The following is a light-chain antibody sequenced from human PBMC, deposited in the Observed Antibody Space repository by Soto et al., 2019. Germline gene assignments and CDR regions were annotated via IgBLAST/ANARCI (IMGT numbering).Light chain of an antibody. CDR3: SSYAGSNNPVI. V-gene: IGLV2-8*01. Sequence: ALTQPPSASGSPGQSVTISCTGTSSDVGGYNYVSWYQQHPGKAPKFMIYEVSKRPSGVPDRFSGSKSGNTASLTVSGLQADDEADYYCSSYAGSNNPVIFGGGTKLTVL. CDR1: SSDVGGYNY. J-gene: IGLJ2*01. CDR2: EVS.